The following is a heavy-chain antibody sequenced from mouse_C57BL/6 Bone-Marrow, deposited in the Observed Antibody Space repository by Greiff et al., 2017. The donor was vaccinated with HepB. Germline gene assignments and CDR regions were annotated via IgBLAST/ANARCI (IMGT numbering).Heavy chain of an antibody. CDR3: ARDHCGRCGFDY. CDR2: ISSGSSTN. CDR1: GFTFTDYG. Sequence: EVHVLESGAGLVKPGASLKLSCAASGFTFTDYGMHWVRQAPEKGLEWVAYISSGSSTNNYADTVKGRFTISRDNAKNTLFLQMTSLTSEDTAMYYGARDHCGRCGFDYWGQGTTLTVSS. J-gene: IGHJ2*01. V-gene: IGHV5-17*01.